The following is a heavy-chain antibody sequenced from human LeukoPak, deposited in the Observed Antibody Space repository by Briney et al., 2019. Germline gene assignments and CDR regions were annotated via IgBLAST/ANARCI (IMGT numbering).Heavy chain of an antibody. CDR1: GGSITSADYY. Sequence: PSETLSLTCNVSGGSITSADYYWNWIRQPPGKGLEWIGYIYYTGGTYYNPSLKSRVTISVDTSKNQFSLKLSSVTAADTAVYYCARVDQSAFDIWGQGTMVTVSS. V-gene: IGHV4-30-4*02. J-gene: IGHJ3*02. CDR3: ARVDQSAFDI. CDR2: IYYTGGT.